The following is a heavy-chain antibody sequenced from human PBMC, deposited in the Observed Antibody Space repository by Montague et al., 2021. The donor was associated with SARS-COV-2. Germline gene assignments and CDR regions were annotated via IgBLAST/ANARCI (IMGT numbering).Heavy chain of an antibody. D-gene: IGHD2-15*01. CDR1: GGSITNYF. J-gene: IGHJ4*02. CDR2: MHSTGST. CDR3: ARAVVGAKTATIES. Sequence: SETLSLTCSVSGGSITNYFWGWIRQSPGKGLEWVGYMHSTGSTAXXPSXXXRVIISVDTSKTQISLKLSSVSAADTALYYCARAVVGAKTATIESWGQGTLVTVSS. V-gene: IGHV4-59*01.